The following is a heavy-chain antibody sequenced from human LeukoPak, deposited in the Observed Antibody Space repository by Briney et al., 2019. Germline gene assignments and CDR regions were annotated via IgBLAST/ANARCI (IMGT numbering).Heavy chain of an antibody. D-gene: IGHD3-3*01. Sequence: SDTLSLTCTVSGGSISSSSYYWGWNRQPPGKGLEWIGRIYYSGSTYYNPSLKSRVTISVDTSKNQFSLKLSSVTAADTAVYYCARDGAYYVFWSGYYKSENKNWFDPWGQGTLVTVSS. J-gene: IGHJ5*02. V-gene: IGHV4-39*07. CDR1: GGSISSSSYY. CDR3: ARDGAYYVFWSGYYKSENKNWFDP. CDR2: IYYSGST.